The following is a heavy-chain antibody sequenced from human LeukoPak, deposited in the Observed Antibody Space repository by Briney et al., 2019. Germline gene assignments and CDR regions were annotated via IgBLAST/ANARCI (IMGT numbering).Heavy chain of an antibody. V-gene: IGHV1-2*02. J-gene: IGHJ5*02. CDR1: GYTFTGYY. CDR2: INPNSGGT. D-gene: IGHD6-13*01. Sequence: ASVEVCCKASGYTFTGYYMHWVRQAPGQGLEGMGWINPNSGGTNYAQKFQGRVTMSRDTSISTAYMELSRLRSDDTAVYYCARDPGIAAAGTGRGGWFDPWGQGTLVTVSS. CDR3: ARDPGIAAAGTGRGGWFDP.